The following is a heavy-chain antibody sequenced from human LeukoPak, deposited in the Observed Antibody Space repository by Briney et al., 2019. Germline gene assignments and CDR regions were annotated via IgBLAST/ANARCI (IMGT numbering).Heavy chain of an antibody. CDR3: ARDVYYDFWSGYYFNYYGMDV. V-gene: IGHV1-46*01. J-gene: IGHJ6*02. CDR2: INPSGGST. D-gene: IGHD3-3*01. CDR1: GYTFTSYY. Sequence: ASVKVSCKASGYTFTSYYMHWVRQAPGQGLEWMGIINPSGGSTSYAQKFQGRVTMTRDTSTSTVYMELSSLRSEDTAVYYCARDVYYDFWSGYYFNYYGMDVWGQGTTVTVSS.